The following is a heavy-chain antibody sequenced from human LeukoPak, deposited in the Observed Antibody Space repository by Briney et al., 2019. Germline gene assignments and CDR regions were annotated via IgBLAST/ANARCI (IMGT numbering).Heavy chain of an antibody. Sequence: GASVKVSCKASGYTFTGYYMHWVRRAPGQGLEWMGRINPNSGGTNYAQKLQGRVTMTRDTSISTAYMELSRLRSDDTAVYYCARDSYYYDSSGYYYYFDYWGQGTLVTVSS. V-gene: IGHV1-2*06. CDR2: INPNSGGT. CDR1: GYTFTGYY. J-gene: IGHJ4*02. D-gene: IGHD3-22*01. CDR3: ARDSYYYDSSGYYYYFDY.